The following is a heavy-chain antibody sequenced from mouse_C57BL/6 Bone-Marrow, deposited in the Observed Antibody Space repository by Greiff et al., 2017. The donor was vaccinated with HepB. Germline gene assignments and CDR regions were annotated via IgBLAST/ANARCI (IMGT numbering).Heavy chain of an antibody. CDR2: IDPENGDT. D-gene: IGHD1-1*01. V-gene: IGHV14-4*01. Sequence: VQLQQSGAELVRPGASVKLSCTASGFNIKDDYMHWVKQRPEQGLEWIGWIDPENGDTEYASKFQGKATITADTSSNTAYLQLSSLTSEDTAVYYCTRHGSSFGDYWGQGTTLTVSS. CDR1: GFNIKDDY. CDR3: TRHGSSFGDY. J-gene: IGHJ2*01.